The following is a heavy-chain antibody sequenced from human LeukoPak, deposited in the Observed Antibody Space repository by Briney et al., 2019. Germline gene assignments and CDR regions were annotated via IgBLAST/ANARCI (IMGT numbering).Heavy chain of an antibody. Sequence: GGTLRLSCAASGFTFSNYGMNWVRQAPGKGLEWVSVFYSGGSTYYTDSVKGRFTMSRDNAKNSLFLQMNSLRAEDTAVYYCARDQDHRLRGLAWGQGTLVTVSS. J-gene: IGHJ5*02. CDR3: ARDQDHRLRGLA. D-gene: IGHD3-10*01. CDR1: GFTFSNYG. CDR2: FYSGGST. V-gene: IGHV3-23*03.